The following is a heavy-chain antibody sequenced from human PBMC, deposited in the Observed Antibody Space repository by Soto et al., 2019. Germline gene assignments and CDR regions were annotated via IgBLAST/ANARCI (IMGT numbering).Heavy chain of an antibody. D-gene: IGHD5-12*01. CDR3: ARAGSSRGSTRNYSYSYMDV. Sequence: QVQLVQSGAEVKKPKSSVKVSCKASAGTFSSYTINWVRQAPGQGLEWMGRIIPKIGAADIAQKFQGRATISADKSTSTAYMELSKLGSDDTAVYYCARAGSSRGSTRNYSYSYMDVWGKGTTVTVSS. J-gene: IGHJ6*03. CDR1: AGTFSSYT. V-gene: IGHV1-69*08. CDR2: IIPKIGAA.